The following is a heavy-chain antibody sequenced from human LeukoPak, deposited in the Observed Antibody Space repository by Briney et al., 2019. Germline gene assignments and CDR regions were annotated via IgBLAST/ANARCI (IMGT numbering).Heavy chain of an antibody. Sequence: GGSLRLSCAASGFTFSTYSTNWVRQAPGKGLEWVSSISSSSSYIYYADSVKGRFTISRDNAKNSLYLQMNSLRAEDTAVYYCARDDMATAPYYYYGMDVWGQGTTVTVSS. CDR1: GFTFSTYS. CDR2: ISSSSSYI. V-gene: IGHV3-21*01. CDR3: ARDDMATAPYYYYGMDV. D-gene: IGHD5-24*01. J-gene: IGHJ6*02.